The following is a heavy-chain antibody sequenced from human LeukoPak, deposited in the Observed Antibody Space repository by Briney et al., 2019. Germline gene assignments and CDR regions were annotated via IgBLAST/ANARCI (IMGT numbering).Heavy chain of an antibody. Sequence: PGRSLRLSCAASGFTFSNYGIHWVRQAPGKGLEWVAVMLYDGTNKYYADSVKGRFTISRNNSKNTLYLQMNSLRAEDTAVYYCAKDVGGFDYWGQGTLVTVSS. CDR2: MLYDGTNK. D-gene: IGHD3-10*01. CDR3: AKDVGGFDY. CDR1: GFTFSNYG. J-gene: IGHJ4*02. V-gene: IGHV3-30*18.